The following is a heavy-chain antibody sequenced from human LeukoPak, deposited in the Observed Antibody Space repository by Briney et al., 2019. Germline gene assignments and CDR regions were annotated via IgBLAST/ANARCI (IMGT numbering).Heavy chain of an antibody. V-gene: IGHV1-46*01. CDR3: ASQTWELRAFDI. CDR1: GYTFTSNY. J-gene: IGHJ3*02. Sequence: ASVKVSCKAFGYTFTSNYMHWVRQAPGQGPEWMGVISPSGGSTTYAQKFQGRVTLTRDMSTSTVYMELSSLRSEDTAVYYCASQTWELRAFDIWGQGTMVTVSS. CDR2: ISPSGGST. D-gene: IGHD1-26*01.